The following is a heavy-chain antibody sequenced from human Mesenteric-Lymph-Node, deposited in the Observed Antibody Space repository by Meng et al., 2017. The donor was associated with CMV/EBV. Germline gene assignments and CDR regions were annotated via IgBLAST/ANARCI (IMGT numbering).Heavy chain of an antibody. CDR1: GYTFTAYY. CDR3: TRGLKVVLYNWFDP. D-gene: IGHD2-15*01. CDR2: IKPNSGDT. V-gene: IGHV1-2*02. Sequence: ASVKVSCKSSGYTFTAYYIHWVRQAPGQRLEWMGWIKPNSGDTYYARRFQGRVTMTRDTSINTAYMELSSLTSDDTAVYYCTRGLKVVLYNWFDPWGQGTVVTVSS. J-gene: IGHJ5*02.